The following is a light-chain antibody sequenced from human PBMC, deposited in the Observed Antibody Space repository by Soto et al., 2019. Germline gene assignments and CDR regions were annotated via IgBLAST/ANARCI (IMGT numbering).Light chain of an antibody. CDR2: FGS. CDR1: QSLLYNNTYNY. CDR3: MQALQSLT. V-gene: IGKV2-28*01. J-gene: IGKJ5*01. Sequence: EIVMTQSPPSLSVTPGEPASISCRSSQSLLYNNTYNYLDWYVQKPGQSPQLLIYFGSNRAPGVPDRFSGSGSGTDFTLKINRVEAEDVGTYYCMQALQSLTFGQGTRLEIK.